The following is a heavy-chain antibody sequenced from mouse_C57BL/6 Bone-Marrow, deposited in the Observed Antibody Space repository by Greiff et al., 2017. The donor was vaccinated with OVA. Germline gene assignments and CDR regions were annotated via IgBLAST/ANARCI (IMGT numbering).Heavy chain of an antibody. J-gene: IGHJ2*01. Sequence: QVQLKESGAELVRPGTSVKVSCKASGYAFTNYLIEWVKQRPGQGLEWIGVINPGSGGTNYNEKFKGKATLTADKSSSTAYMQLSSLTSEDSAVYFCARSGGWLPYYFDYWGQGTTLTVSS. CDR2: INPGSGGT. CDR1: GYAFTNYL. CDR3: ARSGGWLPYYFDY. V-gene: IGHV1-54*01. D-gene: IGHD2-3*01.